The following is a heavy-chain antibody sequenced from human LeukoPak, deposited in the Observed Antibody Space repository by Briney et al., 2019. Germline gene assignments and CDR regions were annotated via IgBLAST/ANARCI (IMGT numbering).Heavy chain of an antibody. V-gene: IGHV3-30*02. CDR2: IRFDGSDK. CDR1: GFTFSSYV. CDR3: AKGKTMIDN. Sequence: PGGSLRLSCAASGFTFSSYVMHWVRQAPGKGLEWVAFIRFDGSDKYYVDSVKGRFTISRDNSKNTLYLQMNSLRPEDTAVYYCAKGKTMIDNWGQGTLVTVSS. D-gene: IGHD3-22*01. J-gene: IGHJ4*02.